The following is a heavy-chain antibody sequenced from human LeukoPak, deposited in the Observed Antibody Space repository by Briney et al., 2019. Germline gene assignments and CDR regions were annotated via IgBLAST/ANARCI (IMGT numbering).Heavy chain of an antibody. V-gene: IGHV4-4*07. CDR1: GGSNLSNY. J-gene: IGHJ6*03. D-gene: IGHD6-13*01. CDR3: ARLKFLYSTVYSPGFYRDV. Sequence: SETLSLTCTLSGGSNLSNYWSWIRQSAGTGLEWIGRIYGSGITDYNPPLKSRVTMSLDTSRTQFSLRLTSVTAADTAVYYWARLKFLYSTVYSPGFYRDVGGKGTTVSVFS. CDR2: IYGSGIT.